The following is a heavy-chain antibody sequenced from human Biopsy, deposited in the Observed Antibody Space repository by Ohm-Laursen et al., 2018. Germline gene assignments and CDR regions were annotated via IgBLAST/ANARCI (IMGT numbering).Heavy chain of an antibody. J-gene: IGHJ3*01. D-gene: IGHD1-1*01. CDR3: ARLYRLDDYWNDDPPDAFDV. Sequence: SETLSLTCTVSGGSITDDYWSWIRQSPGKGLEWIGFISKGGDTTYNSSLRGRVAISVDTSKNQFSLKLSSVTAADTAIFFCARLYRLDDYWNDDPPDAFDVWGQGTRVTVSS. V-gene: IGHV4-59*01. CDR2: ISKGGDT. CDR1: GGSITDDY.